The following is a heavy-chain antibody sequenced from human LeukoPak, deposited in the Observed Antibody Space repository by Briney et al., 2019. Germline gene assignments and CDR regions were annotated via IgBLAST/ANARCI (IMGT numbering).Heavy chain of an antibody. CDR2: SNHSGST. V-gene: IGHV4-34*01. D-gene: IGHD6-6*01. J-gene: IGHJ6*03. Sequence: PSETLTLTCAVYGGSLSGYYWSWIRQPPGKGLEWIGESNHSGSTNYNPSLKSRVTISVDTSKNQFSLKLSSVTAADTAVYYCARGEYSSSYYYYMDVWGKGTTVTVSS. CDR3: ARGEYSSSYYYYMDV. CDR1: GGSLSGYY.